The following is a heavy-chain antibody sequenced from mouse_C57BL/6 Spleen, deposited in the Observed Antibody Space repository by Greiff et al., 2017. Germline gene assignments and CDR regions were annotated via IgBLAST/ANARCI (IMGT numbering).Heavy chain of an antibody. V-gene: IGHV1-69*01. CDR2: IDPSDSYT. J-gene: IGHJ3*01. CDR3: AKGYCGSSYPWFAY. D-gene: IGHD1-1*01. CDR1: GYTFTSYW. Sequence: VQLQQPGAELVMPGASVKLSCKASGYTFTSYWMHWVKQRPGQGLEWIGEIDPSDSYTNYNQKFKGKSTLTVDKSSSTAYMQLSSLTSEDSAVXYCAKGYCGSSYPWFAYWGQGTLVTVSA.